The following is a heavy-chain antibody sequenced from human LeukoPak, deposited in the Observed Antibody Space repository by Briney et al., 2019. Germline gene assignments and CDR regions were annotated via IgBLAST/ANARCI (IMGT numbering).Heavy chain of an antibody. CDR3: AKGLRGNYEH. CDR2: ITDNGINT. CDR1: GFTFNNYA. Sequence: GGSLRLSCAASGFTFNNYAMAWVRQAPEKGLEWVASITDNGINTYYADSVKGRFTISRDNSKNTLYLQMNSLRAEDTAVYYCAKGLRGNYEHWGQRTLVTVSS. J-gene: IGHJ4*02. V-gene: IGHV3-23*01. D-gene: IGHD1-26*01.